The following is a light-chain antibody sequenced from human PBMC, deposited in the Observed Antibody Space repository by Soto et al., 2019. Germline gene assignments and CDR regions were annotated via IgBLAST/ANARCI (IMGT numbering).Light chain of an antibody. CDR3: QQLWT. Sequence: DIQMTQSPSILSASVGDRVTITCRASQSISSWLAWYQQKPGKAPKLLIYKASSLESGVPSRFSGSGSGTEFTLTISSLQPDDFATYYCQQLWTFGQGTKVDI. CDR1: QSISSW. J-gene: IGKJ1*01. CDR2: KAS. V-gene: IGKV1-5*03.